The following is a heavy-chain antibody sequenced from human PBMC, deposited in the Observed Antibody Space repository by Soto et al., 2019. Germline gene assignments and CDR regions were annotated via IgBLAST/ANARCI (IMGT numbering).Heavy chain of an antibody. J-gene: IGHJ6*02. V-gene: IGHV3-33*01. CDR1: GFTFSIYG. CDR2: IWYDGSNK. Sequence: QVQLVESGGGVVQPVRSLRLSCAASGFTFSIYGMHWVRQAPGKGLEWVAVIWYDGSNKYYADSVKGRCTISRDNSKNTLYLQMTSLRAEDTAVYYCARDRDGMDVWGQGTTVTVSS. CDR3: ARDRDGMDV.